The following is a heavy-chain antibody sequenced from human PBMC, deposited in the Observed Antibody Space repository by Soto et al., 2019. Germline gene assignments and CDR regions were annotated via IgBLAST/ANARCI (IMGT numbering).Heavy chain of an antibody. CDR1: GGSISSGYYY. Sequence: PSETLSLTCTVSGGSISSGYYYWSWIRQPPGKGLEWIGYIYYSGSTYYNPSLKSRVTISVDTSKNQFSLKLSSVTAADTAVYYCARVVHQGYYGMDVWGQGTTVTVSS. CDR3: ARVVHQGYYGMDV. V-gene: IGHV4-30-4*01. J-gene: IGHJ6*02. D-gene: IGHD1-1*01. CDR2: IYYSGST.